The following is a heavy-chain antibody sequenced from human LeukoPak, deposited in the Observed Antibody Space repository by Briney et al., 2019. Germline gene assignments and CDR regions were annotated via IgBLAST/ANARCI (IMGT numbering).Heavy chain of an antibody. Sequence: SETLSLTCTVSGGSISSYYWSWIRQPPGKGLEWIGYIYYSGSTNYNPSLKSRVTISVDTSKNQFSLKLTSVTAADTAVYYCASYCSSTSCGAFDIWGQGTMVTVSS. J-gene: IGHJ3*02. CDR2: IYYSGST. CDR1: GGSISSYY. V-gene: IGHV4-59*01. CDR3: ASYCSSTSCGAFDI. D-gene: IGHD2-2*01.